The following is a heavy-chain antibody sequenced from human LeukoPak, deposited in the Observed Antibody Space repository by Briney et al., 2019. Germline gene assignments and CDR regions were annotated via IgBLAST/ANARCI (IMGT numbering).Heavy chain of an antibody. J-gene: IGHJ4*02. V-gene: IGHV3-33*06. CDR1: GFMLTHTG. D-gene: IGHD4-11*01. CDR2: IWSDGTNK. Sequence: PGGSLRLSCAASGFMLTHTGMHWVRQAPGKGLEWVAVIWSDGTNKFYSDSVKGRFAISRDNSNDMVYLQMNGLRVDDTAVYYCAKDIQSGFDYTNSLDSWGQGTLVIVSS. CDR3: AKDIQSGFDYTNSLDS.